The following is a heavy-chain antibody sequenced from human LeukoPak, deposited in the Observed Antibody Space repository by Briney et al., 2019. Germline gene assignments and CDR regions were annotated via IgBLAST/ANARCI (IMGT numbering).Heavy chain of an antibody. V-gene: IGHV3-23*01. Sequence: GGSLKLSFVGSGFTFSKYAMTWVRAAPGKGLEWVSVISGSGNVTYYAESVKGRFTISRDNSKRTLYLPMDSLRADDTAIYYCAKDRAGANWGQGTLVRVSS. CDR1: GFTFSKYA. CDR3: AKDRAGAN. CDR2: ISGSGNVT. J-gene: IGHJ4*02.